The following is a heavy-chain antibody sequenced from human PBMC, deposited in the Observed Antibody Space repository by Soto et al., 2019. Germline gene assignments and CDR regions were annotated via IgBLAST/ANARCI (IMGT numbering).Heavy chain of an antibody. CDR1: GGSISSGGYY. V-gene: IGHV4-31*03. CDR2: IYYSGST. CDR3: ARDQGNDYDYVWGSYRYTSNAFDI. D-gene: IGHD3-16*02. Sequence: QVQLQESGPGLVKPSQTLSLTCTVSGGSISSGGYYWSWIRQHPGKGLEWIGYIYYSGSTYYNPSLKGRVTTSVDKSQNQFSLKLSSVTAADTAVYYCARDQGNDYDYVWGSYRYTSNAFDIWGQGTMVTVSS. J-gene: IGHJ3*02.